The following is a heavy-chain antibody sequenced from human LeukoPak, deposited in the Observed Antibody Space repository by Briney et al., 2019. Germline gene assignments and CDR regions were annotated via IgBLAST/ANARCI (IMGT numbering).Heavy chain of an antibody. J-gene: IGHJ4*02. Sequence: PGGSLRLSCAASGFTFSDYAMHWVRQAPGKGLEWVAVISYDGNNKEHADSVKGRFTISRDNPKNTLYLQVNSLRAEDMAVYYCAKGYYDSNGNYYYFDYWGQGTLVTVSS. CDR2: ISYDGNNK. V-gene: IGHV3-30-3*01. D-gene: IGHD3-22*01. CDR3: AKGYYDSNGNYYYFDY. CDR1: GFTFSDYA.